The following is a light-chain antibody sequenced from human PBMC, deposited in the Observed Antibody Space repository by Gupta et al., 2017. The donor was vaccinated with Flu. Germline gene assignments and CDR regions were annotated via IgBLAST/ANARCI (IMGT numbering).Light chain of an antibody. CDR1: QSLLTINGHNY. V-gene: IGKV2-28*01. Sequence: SSCRSSQSLLTINGHNYLDWYVQKPEQPPQLLLYLVSNRASGVPDRFSGSGAGTDFTLEISRVEAEDVGVYYCMQALQTPLTFGGGTKVEI. J-gene: IGKJ4*01. CDR2: LVS. CDR3: MQALQTPLT.